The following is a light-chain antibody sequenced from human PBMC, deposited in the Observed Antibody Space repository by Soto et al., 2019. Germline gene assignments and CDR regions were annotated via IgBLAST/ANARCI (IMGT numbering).Light chain of an antibody. CDR3: QQYDGSLPYT. CDR1: QSVVSSH. V-gene: IGKV3-20*01. Sequence: EIVLTQSPGTLSLSPGERATLSCRASQSVVSSHLAWYQQKPGQAPRLLIYGVSSRATGIPDRFSGSGSGTDFTLSISGLEPEDFAVFYCQQYDGSLPYTFGQGTKLEIK. CDR2: GVS. J-gene: IGKJ2*01.